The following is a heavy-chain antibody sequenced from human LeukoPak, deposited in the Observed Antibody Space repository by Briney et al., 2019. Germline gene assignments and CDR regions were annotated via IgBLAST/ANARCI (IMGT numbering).Heavy chain of an antibody. CDR1: GGTFSSYA. V-gene: IGHV1-69*13. D-gene: IGHD3-22*01. Sequence: EASVKVSCKASGGTFSSYAISWVRQAPGQGLEWMGGIIPIFGTANYAQKFQGRVTITADESTSTAYMELSSLRSEDTAVYYCARDPDYYDSSGYDYWGQGTLVTVSS. CDR2: IIPIFGTA. CDR3: ARDPDYYDSSGYDY. J-gene: IGHJ4*02.